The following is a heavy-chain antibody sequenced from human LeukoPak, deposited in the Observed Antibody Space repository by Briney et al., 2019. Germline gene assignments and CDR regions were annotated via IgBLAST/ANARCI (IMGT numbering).Heavy chain of an antibody. CDR3: ARVSIGSYSSGWYGY. CDR2: INPNSGGT. V-gene: IGHV1-2*02. J-gene: IGHJ4*02. CDR1: GYTFTGYY. Sequence: ASVKVSCKASGYTFTGYYMHWVRQAPGQGLEWMVWINPNSGGTNYSHKFQGRGTMTRDTSISKAYLELSRLRSDDTAVYYCARVSIGSYSSGWYGYWGQGTLVTVSS. D-gene: IGHD6-19*01.